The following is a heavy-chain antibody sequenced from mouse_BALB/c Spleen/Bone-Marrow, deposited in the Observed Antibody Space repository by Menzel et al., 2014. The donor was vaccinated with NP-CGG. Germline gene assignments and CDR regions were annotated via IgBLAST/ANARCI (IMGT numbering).Heavy chain of an antibody. CDR3: TRITGKFDY. Sequence: EVHLVESGGGLVQPGGSMELSCVASGFTFSNYWMNWVRQSPEKGLEWVAEIRLKSNNYATHYAESVKGRFTISRDDSKSSVYLQMNNLRAEDTGIYCCTRITGKFDYWGRGTTLTVSS. CDR2: IRLKSNNYAT. J-gene: IGHJ2*01. D-gene: IGHD4-1*01. V-gene: IGHV6-6*02. CDR1: GFTFSNYW.